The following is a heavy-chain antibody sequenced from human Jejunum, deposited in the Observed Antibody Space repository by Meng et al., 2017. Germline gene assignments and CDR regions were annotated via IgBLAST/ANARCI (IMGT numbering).Heavy chain of an antibody. J-gene: IGHJ4*02. D-gene: IGHD2-2*01. Sequence: QGQTQEAGQGLVKPSQTLSLTCTFSGDYISSGEYFWSWFRQPPGKGLEWIGYMDYRGSTFYNPSLKSRVTISVDTSKNQFSLKLSSVTAADTAVYFCARGELLWDYWGQGTLVTVSS. CDR2: MDYRGST. CDR3: ARGELLWDY. V-gene: IGHV4-30-4*01. CDR1: GDYISSGEYF.